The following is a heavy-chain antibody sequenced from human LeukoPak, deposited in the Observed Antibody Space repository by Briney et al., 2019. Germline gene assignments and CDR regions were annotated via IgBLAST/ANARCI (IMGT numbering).Heavy chain of an antibody. V-gene: IGHV3-53*01. Sequence: GGSLRLSCAASGFTVSSNYMSWVRQAPGKGLEWVSVIYSGGSTYYADSVKGRFTISRDNSKNTLYLQMNSLRAEDTAVYYCASATYYYDSSGPIDYWGQGTLVTVSS. CDR2: IYSGGST. J-gene: IGHJ4*02. D-gene: IGHD3-22*01. CDR3: ASATYYYDSSGPIDY. CDR1: GFTVSSNY.